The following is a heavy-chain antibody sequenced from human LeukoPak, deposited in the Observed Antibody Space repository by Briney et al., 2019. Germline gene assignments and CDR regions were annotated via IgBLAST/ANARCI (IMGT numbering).Heavy chain of an antibody. CDR1: GFTFGDYA. CDR2: IRSKAYGGTT. CDR3: TRDRRHWELYDAFDY. J-gene: IGHJ4*02. Sequence: PGGSLRLSCTTSGFTFGDYAMSWFRQAPGKGLEWVGFIRSKAYGGTTEYAASVKGRFTISRDDSKSIAYLQMNSLKTEDTAVYYCTRDRRHWELYDAFDYWGQGTLVTVSS. D-gene: IGHD1-26*01. V-gene: IGHV3-49*03.